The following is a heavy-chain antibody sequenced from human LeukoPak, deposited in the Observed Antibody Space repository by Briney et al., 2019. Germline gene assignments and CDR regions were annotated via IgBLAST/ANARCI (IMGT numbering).Heavy chain of an antibody. CDR2: ISSSSSYI. D-gene: IGHD3-10*02. CDR3: AGLGITMIGGV. Sequence: PGGSLRLSCVASGFTFSNFWMSWVRQAPGKGLEWVSSISSSSSYIYYADSVKGRFTISRDNAKNSLYLQMNSLRAEDTAVYYCAGLGITMIGGVWGKGTTVTISS. J-gene: IGHJ6*04. CDR1: GFTFSNFW. V-gene: IGHV3-21*01.